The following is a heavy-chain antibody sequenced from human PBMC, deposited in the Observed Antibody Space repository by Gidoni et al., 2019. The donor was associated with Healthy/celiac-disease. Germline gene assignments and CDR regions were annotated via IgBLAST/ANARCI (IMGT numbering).Heavy chain of an antibody. CDR3: AKAHYDSSGYYDY. J-gene: IGHJ4*02. D-gene: IGHD3-22*01. Sequence: RFTISRDNSKNTLYLQMNSLRAEDTAVYYCAKAHYDSSGYYDYWGQGTLVTVSS. V-gene: IGHV3-23*01.